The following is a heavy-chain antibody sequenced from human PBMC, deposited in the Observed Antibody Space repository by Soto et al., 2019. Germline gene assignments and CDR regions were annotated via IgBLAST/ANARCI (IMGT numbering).Heavy chain of an antibody. J-gene: IGHJ6*02. D-gene: IGHD3-10*01. V-gene: IGHV4-59*08. Sequence: QVQLQESGPGLVKPSETLSLSCTVSGGSISSYYWSWFRQSPGKRMEWIGYVHHSWGSSYNPSLQSRVAISLDTSKSQFSLKLTSVTATDTAVYYCARQGFGPLHGLVGVWGQGTTVTVSS. CDR1: GGSISSYY. CDR2: VHHSWGS. CDR3: ARQGFGPLHGLVGV.